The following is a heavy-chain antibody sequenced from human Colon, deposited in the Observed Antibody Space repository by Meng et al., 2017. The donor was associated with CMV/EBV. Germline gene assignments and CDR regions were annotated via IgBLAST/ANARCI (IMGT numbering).Heavy chain of an antibody. CDR3: ARVGEGRNYLVSTEYYFDH. CDR1: PFNVVNTY. D-gene: IGHD2/OR15-2a*01. V-gene: IGHV3-53*01. Sequence: GESLKISCAGSPFNVVNTYMSWVRQAPGKGLEWVALIYSGGPMHYADSVKGRFTISRDNSKNILYLQMNSLRADDTAVYYCARVGEGRNYLVSTEYYFDHWGQGILVTVSS. J-gene: IGHJ4*02. CDR2: IYSGGPM.